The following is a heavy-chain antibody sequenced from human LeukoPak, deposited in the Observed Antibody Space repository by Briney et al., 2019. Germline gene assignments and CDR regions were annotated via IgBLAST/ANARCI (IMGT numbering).Heavy chain of an antibody. Sequence: GGFLRLSCAASGFTFSAYSMNWVRQAPGKGLEWISYIGISSGNTKYADSVKGRFTISGDKAKNSLYLQMNSLRVEDTAVYYCARDYKYAFDNWGQGTLVTVSS. V-gene: IGHV3-48*01. J-gene: IGHJ4*02. CDR3: ARDYKYAFDN. D-gene: IGHD5-24*01. CDR1: GFTFSAYS. CDR2: IGISSGNT.